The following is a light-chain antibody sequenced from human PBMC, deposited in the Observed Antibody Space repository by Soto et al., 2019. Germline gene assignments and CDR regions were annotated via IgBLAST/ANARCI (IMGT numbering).Light chain of an antibody. V-gene: IGKV1-6*01. CDR3: LQDQSYPWT. CDR1: QGIRND. Sequence: QLTQSPSALSASVGDRVSITCRASQGIRNDLGWYQHKPGKAPKLLIHGASSLQSGVPSRFSGSASGTEFTLTISNLQPEDLASYYCLQDQSYPWTFGQGTKVDI. J-gene: IGKJ1*01. CDR2: GAS.